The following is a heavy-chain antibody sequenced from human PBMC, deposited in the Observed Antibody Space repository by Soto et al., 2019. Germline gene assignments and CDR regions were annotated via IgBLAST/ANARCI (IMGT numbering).Heavy chain of an antibody. CDR2: IYHSGST. Sequence: SEPLSLTCAVSGYSILIVYYWGWIRQPPGKGLEWIGSIYHSGSTYYNPSLKSRVTISVDTSKNQFSLKLSSVTAADTAVYYCVRCARSIPYYFDHGGQGTLVTVSS. CDR1: GYSILIVYY. CDR3: VRCARSIPYYFDH. V-gene: IGHV4-38-2*01. J-gene: IGHJ4*02.